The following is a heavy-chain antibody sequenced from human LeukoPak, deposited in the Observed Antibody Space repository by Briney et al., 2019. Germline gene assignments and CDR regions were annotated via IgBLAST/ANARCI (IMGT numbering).Heavy chain of an antibody. D-gene: IGHD3-10*01. V-gene: IGHV3-7*01. CDR2: IKQDGSEK. CDR3: ARRGDYYGSGIPAYYYYMDV. Sequence: GGSLRLSCAASGFTFSSYWMSWVRRAPGKGLEWVANIKQDGSEKYYVDSVKGRFTISRDNAKNSLYLQMNSLRAEDTAVYYCARRGDYYGSGIPAYYYYMDVWGKGTTVTVSS. J-gene: IGHJ6*03. CDR1: GFTFSSYW.